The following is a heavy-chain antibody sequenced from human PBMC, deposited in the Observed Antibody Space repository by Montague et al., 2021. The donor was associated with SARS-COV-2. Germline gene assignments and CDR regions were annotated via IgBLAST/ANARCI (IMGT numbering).Heavy chain of an antibody. CDR1: GGSISRYS. CDR3: ARVGRGSSWYEFAFDI. Sequence: SETLSLTCTVSGGSISRYSWTWIRQPPGKGLEWIGYIYNSGSTNYNPSLTSRVTISVDTSKNQFSLKLSSVAAADTAVYYCARVGRGSSWYEFAFDIWGQGTMVTVSS. V-gene: IGHV4-59*01. D-gene: IGHD6-13*01. J-gene: IGHJ3*02. CDR2: IYNSGST.